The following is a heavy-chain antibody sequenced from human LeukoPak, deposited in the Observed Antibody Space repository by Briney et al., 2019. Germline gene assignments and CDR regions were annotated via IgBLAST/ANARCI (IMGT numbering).Heavy chain of an antibody. J-gene: IGHJ4*02. CDR2: IHTSGGSA. CDR3: AKLVLFSGTTGDLNY. CDR1: GXSFSSYA. V-gene: IGHV3-23*01. Sequence: GGPLRLPCAASGXSFSSYAMSWVRDARGKALEWVSTIHTSGGSADYVDSVKRRFTISRDNSQNTQYMQINSLRAEDTALYYCAKLVLFSGTTGDLNYWGQGTLVTVSS. D-gene: IGHD1-1*01.